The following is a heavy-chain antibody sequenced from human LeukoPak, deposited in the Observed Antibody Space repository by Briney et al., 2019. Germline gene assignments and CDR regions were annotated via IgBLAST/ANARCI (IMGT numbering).Heavy chain of an antibody. CDR1: GGSVSDYY. D-gene: IGHD7-27*01. CDR2: IYHTGST. CDR3: GRRKLGNDY. Sequence: PSETLSLTCTISGGSVSDYYWSWIRQSPGKGLEWIGYIYHTGSTSYSPSLKSGVTISADKSQKQFSLKLRSVNDEDTAVYYCGRRKLGNDYCGQGTLVTVSS. V-gene: IGHV4-59*02. J-gene: IGHJ4*02.